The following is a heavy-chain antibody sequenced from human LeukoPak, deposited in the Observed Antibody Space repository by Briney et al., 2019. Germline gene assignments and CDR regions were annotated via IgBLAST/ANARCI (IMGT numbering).Heavy chain of an antibody. D-gene: IGHD3-22*01. Sequence: SETLSLTCTVSGGSISSYYWSWIRQPPGKGLEWIGYIYYSGSTNYNPSLKSRVTISVDTSKNQFSLKLSSVTAADTAVYYCARGAYYYDSSGYYYGLYFDLWGRGTLGADSS. CDR3: ARGAYYYDSSGYYYGLYFDL. CDR1: GGSISSYY. J-gene: IGHJ2*01. CDR2: IYYSGST. V-gene: IGHV4-59*01.